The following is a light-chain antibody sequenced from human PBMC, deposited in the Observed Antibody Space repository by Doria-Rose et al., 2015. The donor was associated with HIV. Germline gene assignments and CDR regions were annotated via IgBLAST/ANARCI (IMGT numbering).Light chain of an antibody. CDR2: LGS. V-gene: IGKV2-28*01. CDR3: MQALQTPYT. Sequence: TQSPLSLPVTPGQPASISCRSSQSLLHTIGYNYLDWYLQKPGQSPQLLIYLGSNRASGVPDRFSGSGSGTDFTLKNSRVEAEDVGVYYCMQALQTPYTFGQGTKLEIK. J-gene: IGKJ2*01. CDR1: QSLLHTIGYNY.